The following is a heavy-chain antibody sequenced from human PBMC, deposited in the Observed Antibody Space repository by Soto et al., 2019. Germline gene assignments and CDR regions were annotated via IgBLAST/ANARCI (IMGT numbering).Heavy chain of an antibody. Sequence: WTWLRQHPGKGLEWIGSVYYSGSTNYNPSLKSRVTISVDTSKNQFSLILSSVSAADTAVYYCARGAGGNYYFDYWGQGTLVTVSS. J-gene: IGHJ4*02. CDR2: VYYSGST. CDR3: ARGAGGNYYFDY. D-gene: IGHD2-21*02. V-gene: IGHV4-31*02.